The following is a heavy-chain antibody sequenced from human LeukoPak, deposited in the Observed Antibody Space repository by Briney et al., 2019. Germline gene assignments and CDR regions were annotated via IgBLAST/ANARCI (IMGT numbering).Heavy chain of an antibody. V-gene: IGHV3-21*01. CDR1: GFNFKNYN. Sequence: GGSLRLSCVASGFNFKNYNINWVRQAPGKGLEWLSSISGSGSSMYYADSVKGRFITSRDNAKNSLFPQMDSLRGDDTGVYFCARDRLGTANYFDYWGQGVLVSVSS. D-gene: IGHD7-27*01. CDR3: ARDRLGTANYFDY. CDR2: ISGSGSSM. J-gene: IGHJ4*02.